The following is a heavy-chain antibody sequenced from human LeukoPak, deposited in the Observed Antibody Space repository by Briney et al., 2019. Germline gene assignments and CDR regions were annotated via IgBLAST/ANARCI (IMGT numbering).Heavy chain of an antibody. D-gene: IGHD3-22*01. J-gene: IGHJ4*02. Sequence: RESLKISCMGSGYSFTNFCIGWVRQMPRKGLEWMGLIYPGDSDTRYSPSFQGQVTISADKSINTAYLQWSSLKASDTAMYYCARRDDSKAFDYWGQGTLVTVSS. CDR1: GYSFTNFC. V-gene: IGHV5-51*01. CDR3: ARRDDSKAFDY. CDR2: IYPGDSDT.